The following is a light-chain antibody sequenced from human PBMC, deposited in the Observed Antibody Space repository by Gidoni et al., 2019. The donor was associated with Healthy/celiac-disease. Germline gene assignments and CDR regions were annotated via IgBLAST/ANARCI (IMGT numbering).Light chain of an antibody. J-gene: IGKJ2*01. V-gene: IGKV3-15*01. CDR2: GAS. CDR3: QQYNNWPHLT. Sequence: EIVMTQSPATLSVSPGERATLSCRASQSVSGNLAWYQQKPGQAPRLLIYGASTRATGTPARFSGSGSGTEFTLTISSLQSEDFAVYYCQQYNNWPHLTFGQGTKLEIK. CDR1: QSVSGN.